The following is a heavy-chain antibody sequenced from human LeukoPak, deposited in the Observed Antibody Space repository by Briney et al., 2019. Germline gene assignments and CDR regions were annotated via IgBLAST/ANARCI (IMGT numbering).Heavy chain of an antibody. D-gene: IGHD6-19*01. J-gene: IGHJ6*03. Sequence: ASVKVSCKASGYTFTSFGISWVRQAPGQGPEWMGWISAYNANTDYVQKLQDRVTMTTDTSTSTAYMELRSLRSDDTAVYYCARDIPPSPPSGYSSGEYYYMDVWGKGTTVTASS. CDR2: ISAYNANT. V-gene: IGHV1-18*01. CDR3: ARDIPPSPPSGYSSGEYYYMDV. CDR1: GYTFTSFG.